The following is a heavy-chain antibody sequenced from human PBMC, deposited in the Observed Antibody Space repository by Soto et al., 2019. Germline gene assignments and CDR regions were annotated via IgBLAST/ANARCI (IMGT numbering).Heavy chain of an antibody. CDR2: IIPIFGTA. Sequence: QVQLVQSGAEVKKPGSSVKVSCKASGGTFSSYAISWVRQAPGQGLEWMGGIIPIFGTANYAQKFQGRVTITXGERTXXAYMELSSLRSEDTAVYYCARRRIAVAGSHWYFDLWGRGTLVTVSS. CDR1: GGTFSSYA. J-gene: IGHJ2*01. V-gene: IGHV1-69*05. CDR3: ARRRIAVAGSHWYFDL. D-gene: IGHD6-19*01.